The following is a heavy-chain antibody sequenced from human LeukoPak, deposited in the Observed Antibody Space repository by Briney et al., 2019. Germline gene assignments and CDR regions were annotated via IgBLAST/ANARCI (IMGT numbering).Heavy chain of an antibody. CDR2: IYYSGST. J-gene: IGHJ4*02. D-gene: IGHD3-3*01. Sequence: SETLSLTCTVSGGSISSSYWGWIRQPPGQGLEWIGYIYYSGSTNYNPSLKSRVTISVDTSKNQFSLKLTSVTAADTAVYYCARVYRDDFWSGYSTHFDYWGQGTLVTVSS. CDR1: GGSISSSY. CDR3: ARVYRDDFWSGYSTHFDY. V-gene: IGHV4-59*01.